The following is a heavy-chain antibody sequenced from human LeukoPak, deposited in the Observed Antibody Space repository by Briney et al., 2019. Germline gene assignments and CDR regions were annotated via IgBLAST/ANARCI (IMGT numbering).Heavy chain of an antibody. J-gene: IGHJ4*02. CDR1: GYTFTDYY. CDR2: VDPEDGET. V-gene: IGHV1-69-2*01. CDR3: ATGGLIAVAGTFDY. Sequence: GATVKISCKASGYTFTDYYMHWVQQAPGKGLEWMGRVDPEDGETIYAEKFQGRVTITADTSTDTAYMELSSLRSEDTAVYYCATGGLIAVAGTFDYWGQGTLVTVSS. D-gene: IGHD6-19*01.